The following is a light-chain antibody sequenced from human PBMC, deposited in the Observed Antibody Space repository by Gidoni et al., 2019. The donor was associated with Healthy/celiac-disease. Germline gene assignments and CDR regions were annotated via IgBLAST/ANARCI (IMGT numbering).Light chain of an antibody. V-gene: IGLV2-23*02. CDR2: EVS. Sequence: QSALTQPASASGSPGQSLTISCTGTSSDVGSYNLVSWYQQHPGKAPKLMIYEVSKRPSGVSNRFSGSNSGNTASLTICGLQAEDEADYYCCSYAGSSTWVFGGGTKLTVL. CDR3: CSYAGSSTWV. J-gene: IGLJ3*02. CDR1: SSDVGSYNL.